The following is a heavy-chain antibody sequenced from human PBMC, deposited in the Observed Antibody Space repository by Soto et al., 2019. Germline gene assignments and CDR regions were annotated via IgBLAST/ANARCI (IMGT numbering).Heavy chain of an antibody. CDR1: GGTFSSYA. J-gene: IGHJ6*02. D-gene: IGHD2-15*01. CDR2: IISIFGTA. Sequence: QVQLVQSGAEVKKPGSSVKVSCKASGGTFSSYAISWVRQAPGQGLEWMGGIISIFGTANYAQKFQGRVTITADESTSTAYMELSSLRSEDTAVYYCARDSPDCSGGSCYSDYYYGMDVWGQGTTVTVSS. CDR3: ARDSPDCSGGSCYSDYYYGMDV. V-gene: IGHV1-69*01.